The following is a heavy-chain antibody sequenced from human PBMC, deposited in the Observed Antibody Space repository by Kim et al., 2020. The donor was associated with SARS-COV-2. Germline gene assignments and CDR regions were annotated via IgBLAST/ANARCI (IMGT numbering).Heavy chain of an antibody. V-gene: IGHV4-59*13. J-gene: IGHJ5*02. Sequence: SEILSLTCTVSGGSITTYYWSWIRQPPLKGLEWIGYIYYSGSTNYNPSLKSRVTISVDTSKNQFSLKLSSVTAADTAVYYCARRRLGYSSSWNWFDPWGQGTLVTVSS. CDR2: IYYSGST. D-gene: IGHD6-13*01. CDR1: GGSITTYY. CDR3: ARRRLGYSSSWNWFDP.